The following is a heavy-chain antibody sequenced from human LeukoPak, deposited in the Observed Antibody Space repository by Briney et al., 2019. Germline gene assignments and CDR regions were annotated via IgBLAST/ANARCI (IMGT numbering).Heavy chain of an antibody. Sequence: WETLSHTCTVSGGSISSYIYYWGWLRQPPGKGLEWIGSIYYSGRTYYNPSLKSRVTISVDTYKTLFSLKMSSVTAADTAVDDCASVEYCSGGSCCLDCWGLGVLVTVSS. CDR1: GGSISSYIYY. V-gene: IGHV4-39*01. J-gene: IGHJ4*02. CDR2: IYYSGRT. CDR3: ASVEYCSGGSCCLDC. D-gene: IGHD2-15*01.